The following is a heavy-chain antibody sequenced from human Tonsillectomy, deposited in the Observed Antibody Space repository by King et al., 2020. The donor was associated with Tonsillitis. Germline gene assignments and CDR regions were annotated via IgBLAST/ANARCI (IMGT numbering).Heavy chain of an antibody. CDR3: ARRGGFCTGVSCYEAY. CDR2: ISTYNDNR. D-gene: IGHD2-15*01. CDR1: GYTFTSYG. J-gene: IGHJ4*02. Sequence: QLVQSGAEVKKPGASVKVSCRASGYTFTSYGITWVRQAPGQGLEWMGWISTYNDNRKYAQNLQGRVTMTTETSTTTAYMELRSLRSDDTAVYYCARRGGFCTGVSCYEAYWGQGTLVTVSS. V-gene: IGHV1-18*01.